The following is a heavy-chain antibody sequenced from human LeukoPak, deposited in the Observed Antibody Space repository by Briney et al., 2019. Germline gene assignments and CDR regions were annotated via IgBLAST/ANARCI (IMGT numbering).Heavy chain of an antibody. V-gene: IGHV3-9*01. D-gene: IGHD2-2*02. J-gene: IGHJ4*02. CDR3: AKADSRSGKVPAAILGY. Sequence: PGGSLRLSCAASGFTFDDYAMHWVRQAPGKGLEWVSGISWNSGSIGYADSVKGRFTISRDNSKNTLYLQMNSLRAEDTAVYYCAKADSRSGKVPAAILGYWGQGTLVTVSS. CDR2: ISWNSGSI. CDR1: GFTFDDYA.